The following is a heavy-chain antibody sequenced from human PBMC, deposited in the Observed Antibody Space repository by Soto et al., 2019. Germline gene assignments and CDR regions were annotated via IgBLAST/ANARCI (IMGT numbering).Heavy chain of an antibody. CDR2: IIPIFGTA. D-gene: IGHD5-12*01. J-gene: IGHJ6*02. Sequence: GASVKVSCKASGGTFSSYAISWVRQAPGQGLEWMGGIIPIFGTANYAQKFQGRVTITADESTSTAYMELSSLRSEDTAVYYCARVDIVATIPSYGMDVWGQGTTVTVSS. CDR1: GGTFSSYA. CDR3: ARVDIVATIPSYGMDV. V-gene: IGHV1-69*13.